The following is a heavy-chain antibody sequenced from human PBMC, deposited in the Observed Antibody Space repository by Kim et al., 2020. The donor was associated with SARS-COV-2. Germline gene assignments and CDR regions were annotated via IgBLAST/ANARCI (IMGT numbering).Heavy chain of an antibody. CDR3: ARGSQSIAAADNNWFDP. Sequence: LKSRVTIAVDTSKNQFSLKLSSVTAADTAVYYCARGSQSIAAADNNWFDPWGQGTLVTVSS. D-gene: IGHD6-13*01. J-gene: IGHJ5*02. V-gene: IGHV4-30-2*05.